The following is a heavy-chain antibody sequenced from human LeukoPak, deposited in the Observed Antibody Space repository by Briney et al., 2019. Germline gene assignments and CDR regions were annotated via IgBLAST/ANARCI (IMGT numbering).Heavy chain of an antibody. V-gene: IGHV6-1*01. CDR2: TYYRSKWYN. J-gene: IGHJ6*02. Sequence: KTSQTLSLTCAISGDSVSSNSAAWNWIRQSPSRGLERLGRTYYRSKWYNDYAVSVKSRITINPDTSKNQFSLQLNSVTPEDTAVYYCARGIDFWSGYSELPYYYGMDVWGQGTTVTVSS. CDR1: GDSVSSNSAA. CDR3: ARGIDFWSGYSELPYYYGMDV. D-gene: IGHD3-3*01.